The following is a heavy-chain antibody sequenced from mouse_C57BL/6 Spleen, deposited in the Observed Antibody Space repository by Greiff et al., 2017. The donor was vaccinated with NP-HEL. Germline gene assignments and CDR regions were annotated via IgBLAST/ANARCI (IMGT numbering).Heavy chain of an antibody. CDR2: IRNKANGYTT. Sequence: VKLMESGGGLVQPGGSLSLSCAASGFTFTDYYMSWVRQPPGKALEWLGFIRNKANGYTTEYSASVKGRFTISRDNSQSILYLQMNALRAEDSATYYCARSYDYDGAWFAYWGQGTLVTVSA. D-gene: IGHD2-4*01. J-gene: IGHJ3*01. CDR1: GFTFTDYY. V-gene: IGHV7-3*01. CDR3: ARSYDYDGAWFAY.